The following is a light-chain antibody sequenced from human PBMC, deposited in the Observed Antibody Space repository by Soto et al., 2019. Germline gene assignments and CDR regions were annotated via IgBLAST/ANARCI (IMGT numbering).Light chain of an antibody. Sequence: DIQVTQSPSSLSASVGDRVTITCRASQSISSYLNWYQQKPGKAPKLLIYAASSLQSGVPSRFSGSGSGTAFTLTISSLQPEDFATYYCQQSYSTPHNFGQGTRLEIK. CDR2: AAS. J-gene: IGKJ5*01. V-gene: IGKV1-39*01. CDR3: QQSYSTPHN. CDR1: QSISSY.